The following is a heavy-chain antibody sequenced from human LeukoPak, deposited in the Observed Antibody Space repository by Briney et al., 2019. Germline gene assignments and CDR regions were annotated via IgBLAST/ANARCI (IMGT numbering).Heavy chain of an antibody. Sequence: PSETLSLTCSVSGESVSSYFWSWVRQPPGKGLGWIAYMHYSGTTNYNASLKSRLTMSVDTSKNQFSLMLSSVTAADTAVYYCARDIRVIGATLYFDYWGQGILVTVSS. J-gene: IGHJ4*02. D-gene: IGHD1-26*01. CDR3: ARDIRVIGATLYFDY. CDR2: MHYSGTT. CDR1: GESVSSYF. V-gene: IGHV4-59*02.